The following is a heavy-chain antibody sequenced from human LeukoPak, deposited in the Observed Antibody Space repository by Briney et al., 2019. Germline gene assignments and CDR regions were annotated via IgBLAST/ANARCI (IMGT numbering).Heavy chain of an antibody. CDR2: IYTSGST. V-gene: IGHV4-61*02. CDR3: ARSPYIAAAGPYDY. D-gene: IGHD6-13*01. J-gene: IGHJ4*02. Sequence: SETLSLTCTVSGGSISSGSYYWSWIRQPAGKGLEWIGRIYTSGSTNYNPSLKSRVTISVDTSKNQFSLRLSSVTAADTAVYYCARSPYIAAAGPYDYWGQGTLVTVSS. CDR1: GGSISSGSYY.